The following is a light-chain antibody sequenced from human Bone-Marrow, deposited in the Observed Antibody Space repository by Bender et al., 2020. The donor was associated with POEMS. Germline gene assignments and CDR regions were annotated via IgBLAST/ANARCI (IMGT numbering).Light chain of an antibody. CDR3: QSTDSSGSYRV. CDR2: KDS. V-gene: IGLV3-25*03. CDR1: ALPNQF. Sequence: SSELTQSPSLSVSPGQTARITCSADALPNQFAFWYQQKPGQAPVVVIYKDSERPSGIPERFSGSSSGTIATLTISGVQAEDEADYYCQSTDSSGSYRVFGGGTKLTVL. J-gene: IGLJ3*02.